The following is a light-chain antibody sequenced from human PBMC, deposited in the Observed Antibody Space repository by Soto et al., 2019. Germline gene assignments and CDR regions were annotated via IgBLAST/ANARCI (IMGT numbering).Light chain of an antibody. Sequence: DIVMTQSPDSLAVSLGERATINCKSSQSVLVTPDNKNNLAWYQQKPGQPPRLLIYWAFFRESGVPDRFSGSWSGADFTLTISSLRAEDVAVYYGQQYFIAPLTFGGGTKVEIK. J-gene: IGKJ4*01. CDR2: WAF. CDR3: QQYFIAPLT. CDR1: QSVLVTPDNKNN. V-gene: IGKV4-1*01.